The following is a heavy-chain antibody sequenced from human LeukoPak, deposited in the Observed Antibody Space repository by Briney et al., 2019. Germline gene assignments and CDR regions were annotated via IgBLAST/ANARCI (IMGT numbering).Heavy chain of an antibody. V-gene: IGHV3-21*01. Sequence: GGCLRLSCAASGFTLTSYTMSWDRQAPGKGLEWVSFISSSSSYIYYADSVKGRFTISRDNARNSLFLQMNSLRAEDTAMYYCAISRYYSDSSAYYPDHWGQGNLVTVSS. CDR2: ISSSSSYI. CDR3: AISRYYSDSSAYYPDH. J-gene: IGHJ4*02. CDR1: GFTLTSYT. D-gene: IGHD3-22*01.